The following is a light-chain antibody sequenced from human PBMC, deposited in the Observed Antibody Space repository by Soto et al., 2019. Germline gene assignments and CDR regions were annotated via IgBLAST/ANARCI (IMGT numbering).Light chain of an antibody. CDR1: SSNIGADCD. Sequence: QSLLAHPPSLSGAPGQRVTISCTGSSSNIGADCDVHWYRQLPGAAPKLLITGNSYRPSGVPDRFSGSKSGTSAYLAITGLQAEDEADYYCYSYDSSLSHNYVFGTGTKVTVL. V-gene: IGLV1-40*01. CDR2: GNS. CDR3: YSYDSSLSHNYV. J-gene: IGLJ1*01.